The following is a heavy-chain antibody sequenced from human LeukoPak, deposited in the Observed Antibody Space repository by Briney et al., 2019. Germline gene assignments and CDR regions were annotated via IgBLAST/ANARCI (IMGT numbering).Heavy chain of an antibody. CDR1: GYTFTSYD. CDR3: ARDDYGGSPRILGFVDY. D-gene: IGHD4-23*01. J-gene: IGHJ4*02. Sequence: ASVKVSCKASGYTFTSYDINWVRQATGQGLEWMGWMNPNSGNTGYAQKFQGRVTMTRNTSISTAYMELSSLRSEDTAVYYCARDDYGGSPRILGFVDYWGQGTLVTVSS. CDR2: MNPNSGNT. V-gene: IGHV1-8*01.